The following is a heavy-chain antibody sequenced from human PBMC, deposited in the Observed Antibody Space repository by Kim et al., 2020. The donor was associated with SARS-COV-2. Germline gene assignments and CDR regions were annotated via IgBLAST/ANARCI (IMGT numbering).Heavy chain of an antibody. CDR1: GFTLNSYS. V-gene: IGHV3-30-3*01. Sequence: GGSLRLSCAVSGFTLNSYSMHWVRQAPGKGLEWVAVMSYDGGKKYYAESVKGRFTISRDSSQNTLYLQMNNLGPEDTAVYFCARDQQVRGNIVLYYFGMDIGGQGTTVTVS. CDR3: ARDQQVRGNIVLYYFGMDI. D-gene: IGHD3-10*01. CDR2: MSYDGGKK. J-gene: IGHJ6*02.